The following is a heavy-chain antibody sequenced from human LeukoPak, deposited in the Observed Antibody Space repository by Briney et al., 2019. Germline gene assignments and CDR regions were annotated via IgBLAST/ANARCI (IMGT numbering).Heavy chain of an antibody. CDR2: IYYSGST. D-gene: IGHD6-13*01. CDR1: GGSISSYY. CDR3: ARDFRIAAGPTKAFDI. V-gene: IGHV4-59*12. J-gene: IGHJ3*02. Sequence: KPSETLSLTCTVSGGSISSYYWSWIRQPPGKGLEWIGYIYYSGSTNYNPSLKSRVTISVDTSKNQFSLKLSSVTAADTAVYYCARDFRIAAGPTKAFDIWGQGTMVTVSS.